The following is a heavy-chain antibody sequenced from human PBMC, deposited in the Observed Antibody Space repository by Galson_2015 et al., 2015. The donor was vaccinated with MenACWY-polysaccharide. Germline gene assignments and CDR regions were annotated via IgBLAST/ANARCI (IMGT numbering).Heavy chain of an antibody. CDR3: ARGPSKGDYSLYYMDV. D-gene: IGHD4-11*01. J-gene: IGHJ6*03. V-gene: IGHV1-69*06. CDR2: IIPIFGTA. CDR1: GGTFSSYA. Sequence: SVKVSCKASGGTFSSYAISWVRQAPGQGLEWMGGIIPIFGTANYAQKFRGRVTITADKSTSTAYMELSCLRSEDTAVYYCARGPSKGDYSLYYMDVWGKGTTVTVSS.